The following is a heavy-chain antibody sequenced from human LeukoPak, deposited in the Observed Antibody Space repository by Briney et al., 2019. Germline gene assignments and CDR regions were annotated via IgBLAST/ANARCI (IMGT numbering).Heavy chain of an antibody. V-gene: IGHV3-23*01. D-gene: IGHD6-13*01. J-gene: IGHJ4*02. CDR1: GFTFSSYA. CDR3: AKDLSSWYLRGSIRFLFDY. CDR2: ISGSGGST. Sequence: PGGSLRLSCAASGFTFSSYAMSWVRQAPGKGLEWVSAISGSGGSTYYADSVKGRFTISRDNSKNTLYLQMNSLRAEDTAVYYCAKDLSSWYLRGSIRFLFDYWGQGTLVTVSS.